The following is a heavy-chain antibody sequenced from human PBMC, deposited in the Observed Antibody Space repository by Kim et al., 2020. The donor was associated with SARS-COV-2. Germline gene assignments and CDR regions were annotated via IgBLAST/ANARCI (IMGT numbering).Heavy chain of an antibody. V-gene: IGHV1-46*01. CDR2: INPTGGST. J-gene: IGHJ4*02. CDR3: ARGGGVVDY. Sequence: ASVKVSCKASGYTFTNYYMHWVRQAPGQGLEWMGIINPTGGSTTYAQKFQGRVTMTADTSTSTLYMELSSLRSEDTAVYYCARGGGVVDYWGQGTLVTVSS. CDR1: GYTFTNYY. D-gene: IGHD2-15*01.